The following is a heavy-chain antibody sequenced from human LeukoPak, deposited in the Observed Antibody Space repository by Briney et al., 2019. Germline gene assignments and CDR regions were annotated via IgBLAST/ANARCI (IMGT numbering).Heavy chain of an antibody. Sequence: GGSLRLSCAASGFTFSSYSMNWVRQAPGKGLEWVSSISSSSSYIYYADSVKGRFTISRDNAKNSLYLQMNSLRAEDTAVHYCARDSRSSGWVDYWGQGTLVTVSS. V-gene: IGHV3-21*01. CDR1: GFTFSSYS. D-gene: IGHD6-19*01. CDR3: ARDSRSSGWVDY. J-gene: IGHJ4*02. CDR2: ISSSSSYI.